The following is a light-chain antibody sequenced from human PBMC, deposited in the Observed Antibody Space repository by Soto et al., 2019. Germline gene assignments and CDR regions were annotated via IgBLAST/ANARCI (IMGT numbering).Light chain of an antibody. CDR3: QQLISYPFT. Sequence: DIQLTQSPSFMSASVGDRVAITCRASQGISGYLAWYQQRQGKAPNLLIYAASTLQSGVPSRFSGSGSTTEFTLTISSLQPEDFATNYCQQLISYPFTFGPGTKVDIK. J-gene: IGKJ3*01. CDR2: AAS. V-gene: IGKV1-9*01. CDR1: QGISGY.